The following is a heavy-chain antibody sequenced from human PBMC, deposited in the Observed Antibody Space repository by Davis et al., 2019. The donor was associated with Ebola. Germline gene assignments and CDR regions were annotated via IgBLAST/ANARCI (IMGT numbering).Heavy chain of an antibody. D-gene: IGHD2-15*01. V-gene: IGHV4-39*07. Sequence: MPSETLSLTCTVSGGSIISSSYYWSWIRQPPGKGLEWIGEINHSGSTNYNPSLKSRVTISVDTSKNQFSLKLSSVTAADTAVYYCARVGVVVAATLLYYYYGMDVWGKGTTVTVSS. J-gene: IGHJ6*04. CDR2: INHSGST. CDR3: ARVGVVVAATLLYYYYGMDV. CDR1: GGSIISSSYY.